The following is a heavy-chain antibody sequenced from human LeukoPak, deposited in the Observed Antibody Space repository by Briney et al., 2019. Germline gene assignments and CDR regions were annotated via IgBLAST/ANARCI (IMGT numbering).Heavy chain of an antibody. Sequence: GGSLRLSCAASGFTSNYMSWVRQAPGKGLEWISLIYSYGSTTFYADSVKGRFTISRDNSKNTFYLQMNRLRPEDTAVYSCTSDGYNYFEFGGEGPLVIVSS. D-gene: IGHD5-24*01. V-gene: IGHV3-53*01. CDR2: IYSYGSTT. J-gene: IGHJ4*02. CDR1: GFTSNY. CDR3: TSDGYNYFEF.